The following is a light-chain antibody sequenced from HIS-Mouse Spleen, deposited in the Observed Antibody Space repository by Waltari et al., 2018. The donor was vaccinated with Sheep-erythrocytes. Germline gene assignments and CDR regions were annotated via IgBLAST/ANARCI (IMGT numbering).Light chain of an antibody. J-gene: IGLJ3*02. Sequence: QSALTQPPSASGSPGQSVTISCTGTSSDVGGYNYVSWYQQHPGKAPKLMIYEVSKRPSWVPDRCAGSKSGNTASLTVSGLQAEDEADYYCSSYAGSNNWVFGGGTKLAVL. CDR1: SSDVGGYNY. V-gene: IGLV2-8*01. CDR3: SSYAGSNNWV. CDR2: EVS.